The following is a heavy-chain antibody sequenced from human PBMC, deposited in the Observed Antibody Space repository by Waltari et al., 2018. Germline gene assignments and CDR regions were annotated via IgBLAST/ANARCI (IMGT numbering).Heavy chain of an antibody. CDR2: INHSGST. V-gene: IGHV4-34*01. CDR1: GGSFSGYY. CDR3: ARSSFVTELSFDY. D-gene: IGHD1-1*01. Sequence: QVQLQQWGAGLLKPSETLSLTCAVYGGSFSGYYWSWIRQPPGKGLEWIGEINHSGSTNYNPSLKSRVTISVDTSKNQFSLKLSSVTAADTAVYYCARSSFVTELSFDYWGQGTLVTVSS. J-gene: IGHJ4*02.